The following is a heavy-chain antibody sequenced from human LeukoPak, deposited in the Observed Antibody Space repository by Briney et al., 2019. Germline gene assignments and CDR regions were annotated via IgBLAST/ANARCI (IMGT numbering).Heavy chain of an antibody. D-gene: IGHD2-2*01. CDR2: ISSTSSYI. Sequence: GGSLRLSCAASGFTFSSYSMNWVRQAPGKGLEWVSSISSTSSYIYYADSVKGRFTISRDNAKNTLYLQMNSLRAEDTAVYYCARVISSAFDIWGQGTMVTVSS. CDR3: ARVISSAFDI. CDR1: GFTFSSYS. J-gene: IGHJ3*02. V-gene: IGHV3-21*04.